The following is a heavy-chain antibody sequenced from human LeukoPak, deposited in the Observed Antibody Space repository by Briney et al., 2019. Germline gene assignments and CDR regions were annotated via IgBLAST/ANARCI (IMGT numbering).Heavy chain of an antibody. J-gene: IGHJ4*02. D-gene: IGHD3-16*02. Sequence: PGGSLRLSCAASGFTFPTFNMHWVRQAPGRGLQWLAFIRHDEYNRYYADSVKGRFTISRDNSKNTLYLQMNSLRAEDTAVYYCAKDVDYIWGSYRYRKGYFDYWGQGTLVTVSS. CDR3: AKDVDYIWGSYRYRKGYFDY. V-gene: IGHV3-30*02. CDR2: IRHDEYNR. CDR1: GFTFPTFN.